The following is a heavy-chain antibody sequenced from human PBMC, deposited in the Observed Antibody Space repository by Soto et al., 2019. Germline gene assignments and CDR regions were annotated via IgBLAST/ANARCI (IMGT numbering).Heavy chain of an antibody. V-gene: IGHV1-69*02. CDR2: IIPILGIA. J-gene: IGHJ4*02. Sequence: QVQLVQSGAEVKKPGSSVKVSCKASGGTFSSYTISWVRQAPGQGLEWMGRIIPILGIANYAQKFQGRVTFTADKSTSTAYMELSSLRSEDTAVYYCARFTRSGYYSYWGQGTLVTVSS. D-gene: IGHD3-22*01. CDR3: ARFTRSGYYSY. CDR1: GGTFSSYT.